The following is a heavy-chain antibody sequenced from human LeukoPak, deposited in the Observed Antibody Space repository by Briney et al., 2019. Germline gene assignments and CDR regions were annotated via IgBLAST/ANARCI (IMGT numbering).Heavy chain of an antibody. CDR1: GFTFSSYS. Sequence: GGSLRLSCAASGFTFSSYSMNWVRQAPGKGLEWISYISGSGSVSYYEDSVKGRFTISRDNAKNSLYLQMNSLRDEDTALYYCARDGGFGFLTAFDIWGQGTMVTVSS. CDR3: ARDGGFGFLTAFDI. V-gene: IGHV3-48*02. CDR2: ISGSGSVS. J-gene: IGHJ3*02. D-gene: IGHD3-10*01.